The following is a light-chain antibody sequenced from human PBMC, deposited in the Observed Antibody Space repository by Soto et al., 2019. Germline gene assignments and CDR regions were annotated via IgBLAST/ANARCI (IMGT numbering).Light chain of an antibody. CDR2: EVS. Sequence: QSALTQPASVSGSPGQSITISCTGTSSDVGGYNYVSWYQQHPGKAPKLMIYEVSNRPSGVSSRFSGSKSGNTASLTISGLQAEDEADYYCSSYTNSNTRVFGTGTKVTVL. J-gene: IGLJ1*01. CDR1: SSDVGGYNY. V-gene: IGLV2-14*01. CDR3: SSYTNSNTRV.